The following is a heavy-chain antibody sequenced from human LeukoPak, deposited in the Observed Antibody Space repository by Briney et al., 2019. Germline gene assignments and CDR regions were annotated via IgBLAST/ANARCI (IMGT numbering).Heavy chain of an antibody. CDR2: INPNSGGT. D-gene: IGHD3-9*01. CDR3: ARGVNRGYYYYGMDV. Sequence: ASVKVSCKASGYTFTGYYMHWVRQAPGQGLEWMGWINPNSGGTNYAQKFQGRVTMTRDTSISTAYMELSRLRSDDTAVYYCARGVNRGYYYYGMDVWGPGTTVTVSS. V-gene: IGHV1-2*02. CDR1: GYTFTGYY. J-gene: IGHJ6*02.